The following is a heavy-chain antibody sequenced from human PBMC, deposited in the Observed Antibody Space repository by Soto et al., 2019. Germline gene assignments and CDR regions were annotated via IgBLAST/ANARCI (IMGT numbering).Heavy chain of an antibody. J-gene: IGHJ3*02. CDR2: INPSGGST. CDR1: GYTFTSYY. V-gene: IGHV1-46*01. Sequence: VKVSCKASGYTFTSYYMHWVRQAPGQGLEWMGIINPSGGSTSYAQKFQGRVTMTRDTSTSTVYMELSSLRSEDTAVYYCARGLGSSGWYSPWDAFDIWGQGTMVTVSS. CDR3: ARGLGSSGWYSPWDAFDI. D-gene: IGHD6-19*01.